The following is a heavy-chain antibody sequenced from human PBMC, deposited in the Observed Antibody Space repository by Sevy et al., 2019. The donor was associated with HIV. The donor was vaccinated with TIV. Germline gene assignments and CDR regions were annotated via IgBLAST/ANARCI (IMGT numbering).Heavy chain of an antibody. V-gene: IGHV5-51*01. D-gene: IGHD3-10*01. Sequence: GESLKISCKGSGYSFTSYWIGWVRQMPGKGLEWMRIIYPGDSDTRYSPSFQGQVTISADKSISTAYLQWSSLKASDTAMYYCARLPDSGSYFSGARYYFDYWGQGTLVTVSS. J-gene: IGHJ4*02. CDR3: ARLPDSGSYFSGARYYFDY. CDR2: IYPGDSDT. CDR1: GYSFTSYW.